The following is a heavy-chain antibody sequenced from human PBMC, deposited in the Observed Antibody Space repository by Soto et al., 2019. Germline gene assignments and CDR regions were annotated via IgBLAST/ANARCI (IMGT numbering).Heavy chain of an antibody. D-gene: IGHD3-9*01. CDR3: TTGTAGWLF. CDR1: GLTFSNAL. CDR2: IKSNTDGGTT. V-gene: IGHV3-15*01. Sequence: VQLVESGGGLVKPGGSLRLSCAASGLTFSNALVNWVRQPPGKGLEWVGRIKSNTDGGTTDYAAPVKGRFTISRDDSKNTLYLQMNSLKTEDTAMYYCTTGTAGWLFWGQGTLVTVSS. J-gene: IGHJ4*02.